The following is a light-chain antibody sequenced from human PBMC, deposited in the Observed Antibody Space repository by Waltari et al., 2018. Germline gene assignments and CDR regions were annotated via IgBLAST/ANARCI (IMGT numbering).Light chain of an antibody. J-gene: IGLJ2*01. Sequence: QSALTQPASVSGSPGQSITISCTGSSSHVGTYDYVSWYQHPPGNAPNLTIYGCSNWPSGVSNRFSGSKSGNTASLTISGVQAEDEADYYCSSYTGSSTLVIFGGGTKLTVL. CDR3: SSYTGSSTLVI. CDR2: GCS. CDR1: SSHVGTYDY. V-gene: IGLV2-14*01.